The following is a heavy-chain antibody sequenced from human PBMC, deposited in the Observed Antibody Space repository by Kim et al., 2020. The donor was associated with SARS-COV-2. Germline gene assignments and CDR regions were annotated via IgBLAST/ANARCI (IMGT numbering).Heavy chain of an antibody. CDR3: ARAGYSSGWYLDYFDY. V-gene: IGHV3-48*02. D-gene: IGHD6-19*01. CDR1: GFTFSSYS. CDR2: ISSSSSTI. J-gene: IGHJ4*02. Sequence: GGSLRLSCAASGFTFSSYSMNWVRQAPGKGLEWVSYISSSSSTIYYADSVKGRFTISRDNAKNSLYLQMNSLRDEDTAVYYCARAGYSSGWYLDYFDYWGQGTLVTVSS.